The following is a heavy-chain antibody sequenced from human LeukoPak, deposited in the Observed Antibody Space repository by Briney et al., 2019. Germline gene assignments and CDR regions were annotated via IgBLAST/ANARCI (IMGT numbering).Heavy chain of an antibody. J-gene: IGHJ5*02. V-gene: IGHV4-31*03. Sequence: PSETLSLTCSVSGDSISSSGYYWNWIRQHPGKGLEWMGYIYDSGRTYYNPSLQSRLTISLDTSKNQSSLKLSSVTAADTAVYYCARHQAVTGTDWRFDPWGQGSLVTVSS. CDR1: GDSISSSGYY. CDR3: ARHQAVTGTDWRFDP. CDR2: IYDSGRT. D-gene: IGHD6-19*01.